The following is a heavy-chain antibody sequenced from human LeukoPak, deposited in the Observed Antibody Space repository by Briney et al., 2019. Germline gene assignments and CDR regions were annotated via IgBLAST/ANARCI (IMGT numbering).Heavy chain of an antibody. Sequence: GGSLRLSCAASGFTFSIYAVHWVRQAPGKGLEWVAVISNDGSDKYYADSVKGRFTISRDNSKNTVYLQMNSLRAEDTAVYYCAKDMDHDYDDYGFDYWGQGTPVTVSS. V-gene: IGHV3-30*04. CDR1: GFTFSIYA. CDR3: AKDMDHDYDDYGFDY. J-gene: IGHJ4*02. D-gene: IGHD4-17*01. CDR2: ISNDGSDK.